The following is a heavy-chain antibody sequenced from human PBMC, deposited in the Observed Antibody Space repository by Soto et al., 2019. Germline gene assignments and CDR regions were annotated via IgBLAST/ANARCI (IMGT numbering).Heavy chain of an antibody. CDR1: GGSISSGGYY. Sequence: TLSLTCPVSGGSISSGGYYWSWIRQHPGKGLEWIGYIYYSGSTYYNPSLKSRVTISVDTSKNQFSLKLSSVTAADTAVYYCARDRGGRTKYSGSPRDCGMDVWGQGTKVTVYS. D-gene: IGHD1-26*01. CDR3: ARDRGGRTKYSGSPRDCGMDV. CDR2: IYYSGST. V-gene: IGHV4-31*03. J-gene: IGHJ6*02.